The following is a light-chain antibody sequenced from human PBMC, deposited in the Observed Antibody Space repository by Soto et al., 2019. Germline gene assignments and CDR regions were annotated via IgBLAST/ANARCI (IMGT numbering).Light chain of an antibody. J-gene: IGKJ4*01. CDR1: QSVGSA. CDR3: QQDDKWPLT. V-gene: IGKV3-15*01. Sequence: EVVMTQSPATLSVSPGERATLSCRASQSVGSALAWYQQTPGKAPRVLIYGASTRATGIPARFSGSGSETEFTRTISSRQSEDFAVYYWQQDDKWPLTFGGGTKVEIK. CDR2: GAS.